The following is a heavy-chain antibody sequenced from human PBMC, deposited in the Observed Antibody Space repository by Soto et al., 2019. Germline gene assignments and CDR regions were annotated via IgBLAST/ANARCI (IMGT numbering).Heavy chain of an antibody. CDR2: IYYSGST. D-gene: IGHD3-10*01. V-gene: IGHV4-39*01. CDR3: ARRITMVRGDQYYFDY. J-gene: IGHJ4*02. Sequence: SSETLSLTCTVSGGSISSSSYYWGWIRQPPGKGLEWIGSIYYSGSTYYNPSLKSRVTISVDTSKNQFSLKLSSVTAADTAVYYCARRITMVRGDQYYFDYWGQGTLVTVSS. CDR1: GGSISSSSYY.